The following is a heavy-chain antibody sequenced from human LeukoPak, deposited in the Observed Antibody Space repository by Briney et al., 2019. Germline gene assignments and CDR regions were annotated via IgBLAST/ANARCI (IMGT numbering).Heavy chain of an antibody. CDR3: ARDKVGDYGDYYFDY. V-gene: IGHV3-30-3*01. CDR2: ISYDGSNK. D-gene: IGHD4-17*01. J-gene: IGHJ4*02. CDR1: GFTFSSYA. Sequence: PGRSLRLSCAASGFTFSSYAMHWVRQAPGKGLEWVAVISYDGSNKYYADSVKGRFTISRDNSKNSLYLQMNSLRAEDTAVYYCARDKVGDYGDYYFDYWGQGTLVTVSS.